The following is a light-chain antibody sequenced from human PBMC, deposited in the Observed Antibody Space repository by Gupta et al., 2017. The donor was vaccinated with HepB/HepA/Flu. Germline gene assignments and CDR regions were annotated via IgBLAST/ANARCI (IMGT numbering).Light chain of an antibody. Sequence: SSVLTQVPDVSVALVQTVRITCQGDRLRTYYARWYQQKPGQAPVITIYGKYRPAGFPDRFSGSSSGNTASLTITGAQAADEADYYCKSRDTSVNPLVFGGGTKLTVL. CDR3: KSRDTSVNPLV. CDR1: RLRTYY. V-gene: IGLV3-19*01. J-gene: IGLJ3*02. CDR2: GK.